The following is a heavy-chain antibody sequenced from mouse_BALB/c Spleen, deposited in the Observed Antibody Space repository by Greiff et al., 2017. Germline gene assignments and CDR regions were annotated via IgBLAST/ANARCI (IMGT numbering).Heavy chain of an antibody. V-gene: IGHV1-5*01. Sequence: VQLQQSGAELAKPGASVKMSCKASGYTFTSYWMHWVKQRPGQGLEWIGAIYPGNSDTSYNQKFKGKAKLTAVTSTSTAYMELSSLTNEDSAVYYCTRGDGNYVFDYWGQGTTLTVSS. J-gene: IGHJ2*01. CDR1: GYTFTSYW. D-gene: IGHD2-1*01. CDR2: IYPGNSDT. CDR3: TRGDGNYVFDY.